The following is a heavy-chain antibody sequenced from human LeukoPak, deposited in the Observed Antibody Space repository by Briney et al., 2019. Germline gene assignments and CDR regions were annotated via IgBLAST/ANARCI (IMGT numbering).Heavy chain of an antibody. Sequence: GGSLRLSCTASGFTFGDYAMSWVRQAPGKGLEWVGFIRSKAYGGTTEYAASVKGRFTISRDDSKSIAYLQMNSLKTEDTAVYYCTRVGLRRRIGDYFDYWGQGTLVTVSS. V-gene: IGHV3-49*04. J-gene: IGHJ4*02. CDR3: TRVGLRRRIGDYFDY. CDR2: IRSKAYGGTT. CDR1: GFTFGDYA. D-gene: IGHD4-17*01.